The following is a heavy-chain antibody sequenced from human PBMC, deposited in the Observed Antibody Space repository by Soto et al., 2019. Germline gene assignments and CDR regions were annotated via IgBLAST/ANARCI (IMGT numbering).Heavy chain of an antibody. J-gene: IGHJ5*02. CDR2: IYYSGSA. V-gene: IGHV4-30-4*01. CDR1: GGSINSDY. D-gene: IGHD3-16*01. CDR3: ARRLGPRSRFDP. Sequence: QMKLQESGPGLVKPSETLSLTCTVSGGSINSDYWTWIRQPPGGGLEWIGYIYYSGSAHYNPSLRSRVVMSVDPSKKQFSLNLTSVTVADTAVYYCARRLGPRSRFDPWGQGTLVTVSS.